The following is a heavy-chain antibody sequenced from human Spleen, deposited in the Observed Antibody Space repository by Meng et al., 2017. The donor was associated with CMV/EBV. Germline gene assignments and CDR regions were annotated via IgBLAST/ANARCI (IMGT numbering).Heavy chain of an antibody. Sequence: QGQLPQWGAGLSKPSEPLSLTCRVYGGSFSGYYWSWIRQPPGKGLEWIGEINHSGSTNYNPSLKSRVTISVDTSKNQFSLKLSSVTAADTAVYYCVSYSSLLGWDYWGQGTLVTVSS. CDR3: VSYSSLLGWDY. J-gene: IGHJ4*02. CDR1: GGSFSGYY. D-gene: IGHD6-13*01. CDR2: INHSGST. V-gene: IGHV4-34*01.